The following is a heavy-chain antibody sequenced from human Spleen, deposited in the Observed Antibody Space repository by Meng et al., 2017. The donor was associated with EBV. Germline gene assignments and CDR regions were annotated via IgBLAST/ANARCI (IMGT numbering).Heavy chain of an antibody. CDR1: GYIFTSHY. V-gene: IGHV1-46*01. CDR3: ARDVSNSYTWWALDY. CDR2: VNAGGDNK. D-gene: IGHD3-16*02. Sequence: QVYLVKSGAEVKKPGASVKVSCKASGYIFTSHYIHWVRQAPGQGLEWMGIVNAGGDNKWYAQKFQGRVTLTRDTSTSTVYMELSSLRSDDTAVYYCARDVSNSYTWWALDYWGQGTLVTVSS. J-gene: IGHJ4*02.